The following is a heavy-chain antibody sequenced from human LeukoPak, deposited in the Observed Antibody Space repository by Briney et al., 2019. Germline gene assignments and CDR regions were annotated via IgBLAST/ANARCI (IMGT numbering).Heavy chain of an antibody. CDR1: GYTFTGYY. D-gene: IGHD2-15*01. V-gene: IGHV1-2*02. CDR3: ASLIVVFPVARLDGFDL. CDR2: IDPNSGGT. Sequence: ASVKVSCKASGYTFTGYYIHWVRQAPGQGLEWMGWIDPNSGGTNYAQKFQGGVTMTRDTSVSTAYMGLSRLRSDVTAVYYCASLIVVFPVARLDGFDLWGQGTMLTVSS. J-gene: IGHJ3*01.